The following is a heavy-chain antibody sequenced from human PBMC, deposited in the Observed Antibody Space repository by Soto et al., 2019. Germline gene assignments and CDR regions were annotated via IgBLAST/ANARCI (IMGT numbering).Heavy chain of an antibody. CDR1: GYTLTELS. D-gene: IGHD2-15*01. V-gene: IGHV1-24*01. CDR2: FDPEDGET. Sequence: GASVKVSCKVSGYTLTELSMHWVRQAPGKGLEWMGGFDPEDGETIYAQKFQGRVTMTADTSTSTAYMELSSLRSEDTAVYYCARLLLYYFDYWGQGTLVTVSS. CDR3: ARLLLYYFDY. J-gene: IGHJ4*02.